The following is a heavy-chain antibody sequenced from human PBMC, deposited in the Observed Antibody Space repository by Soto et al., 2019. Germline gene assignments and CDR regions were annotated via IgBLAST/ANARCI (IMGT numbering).Heavy chain of an antibody. J-gene: IGHJ5*02. Sequence: PGGSLRLSCAASGFTFSSYSMNWVRQAPGKGLEWVSSISSSSSYIYYADSVKGRFTISRDNAKNSLYLQMNSLRAEDTAVYYCARDRIRYCISTSCPNNWFDAWGQGTLVTVSS. V-gene: IGHV3-21*01. CDR2: ISSSSSYI. CDR1: GFTFSSYS. CDR3: ARDRIRYCISTSCPNNWFDA. D-gene: IGHD2-2*01.